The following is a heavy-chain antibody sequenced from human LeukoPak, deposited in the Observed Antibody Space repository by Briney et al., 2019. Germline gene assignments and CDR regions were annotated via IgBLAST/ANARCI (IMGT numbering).Heavy chain of an antibody. CDR2: INHSGST. D-gene: IGHD3-22*01. CDR1: GGSFSGYY. V-gene: IGHV4-34*01. J-gene: IGHJ4*02. CDR3: ARPAHGNYYDSSGYYYGDGRFDY. Sequence: PSETLSLTCAVYGGSFSGYYRSWIRQPPGKGLKWIGEINHSGSTNYNPSPKSRVTISVDTSKNQFSLKLSSVTAADTAVYYFARPAHGNYYDSSGYYYGDGRFDYWGQGTLVTVSS.